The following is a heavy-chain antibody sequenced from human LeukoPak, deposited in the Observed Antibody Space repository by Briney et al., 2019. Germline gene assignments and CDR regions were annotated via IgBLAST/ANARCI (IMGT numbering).Heavy chain of an antibody. CDR2: IYPGDSDT. J-gene: IGHJ3*02. CDR1: GYSFTSYW. D-gene: IGHD3-9*01. Sequence: GESLKISCKGSGYSFTSYWIGWVRQMPGKGLEWMGIIYPGDSDTRYSPSFQGQVTISADKSISTAYLQWSSLKASDTAMYYCARRYYDILTGSKFDIWGQGTMVTVSS. CDR3: ARRYYDILTGSKFDI. V-gene: IGHV5-51*01.